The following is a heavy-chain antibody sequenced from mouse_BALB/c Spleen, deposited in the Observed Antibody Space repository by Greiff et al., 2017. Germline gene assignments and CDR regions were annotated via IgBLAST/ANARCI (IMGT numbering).Heavy chain of an antibody. CDR1: GFTFSSYG. V-gene: IGHV5-6-3*01. Sequence: EVQRVESGGGLVQPGGSLKLSCAASGFTFSSYGMSWVRQTPDKRLELVATINSNGGSTYYPDSVKGRFTISRDNAKNTLYLQMSSLKSEDTAMYYCARVYYGYDGYAMDYWGQGTSVTVSS. CDR3: ARVYYGYDGYAMDY. J-gene: IGHJ4*01. CDR2: INSNGGST. D-gene: IGHD2-2*01.